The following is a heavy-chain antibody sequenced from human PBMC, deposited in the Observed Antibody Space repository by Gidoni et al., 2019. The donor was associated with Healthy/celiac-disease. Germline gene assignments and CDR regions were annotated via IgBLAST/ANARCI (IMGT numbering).Heavy chain of an antibody. J-gene: IGHJ3*02. D-gene: IGHD6-13*01. V-gene: IGHV1-69*04. CDR3: ARVYFEQLSAFDI. CDR2: IIPILGIA. Sequence: QVQLVQSGAEVKKPGSSVKVSCKASGGTFSSYAISWVRQAPGQGLEWMGRIIPILGIANYAQKFQGRVTITADKSTSTAYMELSSLRSEDTAVYYCARVYFEQLSAFDIWGQGTMVTVSS. CDR1: GGTFSSYA.